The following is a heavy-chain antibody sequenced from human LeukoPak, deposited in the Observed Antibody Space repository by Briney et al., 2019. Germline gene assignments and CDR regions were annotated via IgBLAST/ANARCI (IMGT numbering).Heavy chain of an antibody. CDR3: ARDANYHVSSDYYDAFDI. D-gene: IGHD3-22*01. Sequence: PGGSLRLSCAASGFSFSNYWVTWLRQAPGKGLEWVANIRGDESRKYYLDSVTGRFTISRDNAKNSLYLQMNSLRAEDTAVYYCARDANYHVSSDYYDAFDIWGQGTMVTVSS. V-gene: IGHV3-7*01. CDR2: IRGDESRK. CDR1: GFSFSNYW. J-gene: IGHJ3*02.